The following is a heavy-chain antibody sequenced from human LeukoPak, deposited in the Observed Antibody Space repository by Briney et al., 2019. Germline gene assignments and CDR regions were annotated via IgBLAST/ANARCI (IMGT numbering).Heavy chain of an antibody. Sequence: SETLSLTCTVSGASMSTYYWSWIRQPPGKGLEWIGQIYYTGSTNYNPSLKSRLTMSVDTSKNQFSLRLSSVTPADTAVYYCARKYYYDSERGAFDMWGQGTVVSVTS. CDR2: IYYTGST. CDR3: ARKYYYDSERGAFDM. CDR1: GASMSTYY. D-gene: IGHD3-22*01. J-gene: IGHJ3*02. V-gene: IGHV4-59*01.